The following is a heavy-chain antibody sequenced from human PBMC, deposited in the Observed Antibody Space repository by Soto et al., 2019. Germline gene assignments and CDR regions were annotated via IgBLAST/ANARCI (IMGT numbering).Heavy chain of an antibody. J-gene: IGHJ4*02. CDR1: GFTVSNNY. CDR2: IHSGGST. Sequence: EVQLVESGGGLVQPGGSLRLSCAASGFTVSNNYMTWVRQAPGKGLEWVSVIHSGGSTYYADSVKGRFTISRHNSKNTLYLQMNSLRTEDTAVYYCARIDFGDSYWGQGTLVTVSS. CDR3: ARIDFGDSY. V-gene: IGHV3-53*04. D-gene: IGHD4-17*01.